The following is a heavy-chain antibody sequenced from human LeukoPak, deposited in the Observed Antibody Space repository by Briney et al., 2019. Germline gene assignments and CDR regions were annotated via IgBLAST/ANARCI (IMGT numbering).Heavy chain of an antibody. Sequence: GASVKVSCKASGYTFTAYYIHWVRQAPGQGLGWMGRIDPNSGDTKYAQKFQDRVTMTRDTSMDTAYMEISSLRYDDTAVYYCGRGIQSFDPWGQGTLVTVSS. CDR1: GYTFTAYY. CDR3: GRGIQSFDP. V-gene: IGHV1-2*06. CDR2: IDPNSGDT. J-gene: IGHJ5*02.